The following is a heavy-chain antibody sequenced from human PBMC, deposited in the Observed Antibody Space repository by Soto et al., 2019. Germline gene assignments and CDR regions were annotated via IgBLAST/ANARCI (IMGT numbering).Heavy chain of an antibody. V-gene: IGHV3-30*04. CDR2: ISYDGSNK. Sequence: GGSLRLSCAASGFTFNNYAMNWVRQAPGKGLECVAVISYDGSNKYYADSVKGRFTISRDNSKNTLYLQMNSLRAEDTAVYYCAKDSQYYYDNSGNPGRGDYWGQGTLVTVSS. J-gene: IGHJ4*02. D-gene: IGHD3-22*01. CDR1: GFTFNNYA. CDR3: AKDSQYYYDNSGNPGRGDY.